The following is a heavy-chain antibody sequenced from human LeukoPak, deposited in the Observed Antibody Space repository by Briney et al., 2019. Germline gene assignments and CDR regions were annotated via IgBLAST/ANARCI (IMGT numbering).Heavy chain of an antibody. CDR3: ASIGGQDYVWGSYRVADAFDI. CDR1: GGSISSSSYY. Sequence: SETLSLTCTVSGGSISSSSYYWGWIRQPPGKGLEWIGSIYYSGSTYYNPSLKSRVTISVDTSKNQFSLKLSSVTAADTAVYYCASIGGQDYVWGSYRVADAFDIWGQGTMVTVSS. J-gene: IGHJ3*02. D-gene: IGHD3-16*02. V-gene: IGHV4-39*01. CDR2: IYYSGST.